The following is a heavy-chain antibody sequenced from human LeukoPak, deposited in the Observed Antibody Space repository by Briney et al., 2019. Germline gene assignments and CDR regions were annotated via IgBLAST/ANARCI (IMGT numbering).Heavy chain of an antibody. V-gene: IGHV3-30-3*01. CDR2: ISYDGSNK. J-gene: IGHJ6*02. Sequence: GGSLRLSCAASGFTFSSYVMHWVRQAPGKGLEWVAVISYDGSNKYYADSVKGRFTISRDNSKNTLYLQMHSLRAEDTAVYYCARELFANYDILTGYMDVWGQGTTVTVSS. CDR3: ARELFANYDILTGYMDV. CDR1: GFTFSSYV. D-gene: IGHD3-9*01.